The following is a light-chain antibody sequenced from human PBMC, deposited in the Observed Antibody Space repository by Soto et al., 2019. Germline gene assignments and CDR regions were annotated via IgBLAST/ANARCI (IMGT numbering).Light chain of an antibody. CDR2: WAS. V-gene: IGKV4-1*01. CDR1: QSVLSSSNNQNY. J-gene: IGKJ2*01. Sequence: DIVMTQSPESLAVSLGERATINCKSSQSVLSSSNNQNYLAWYQQKPGQPPKMLLYWASTRESGVPDRFSGSGSGTDFTLTISSLQAEDVAVYYCQQYYSPPPTTVGQGTKLEIK. CDR3: QQYYSPPPTT.